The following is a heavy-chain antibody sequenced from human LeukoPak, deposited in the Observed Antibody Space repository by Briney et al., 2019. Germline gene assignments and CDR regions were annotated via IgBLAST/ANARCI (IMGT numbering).Heavy chain of an antibody. V-gene: IGHV1-46*01. D-gene: IGHD3-3*01. J-gene: IGHJ4*02. CDR2: INPSGGST. CDR1: GYTFTSYY. CDR3: ASSAETYYDFWSGYRDAYYFDY. Sequence: ASVKVSCKASGYTFTSYYMHWMRQAPGQGLEWMGIINPSGGSTSYAQKFQGRVTMTRDTSISTAYMELSRLRSDDTAVYYCASSAETYYDFWSGYRDAYYFDYWGQGTLVTVSS.